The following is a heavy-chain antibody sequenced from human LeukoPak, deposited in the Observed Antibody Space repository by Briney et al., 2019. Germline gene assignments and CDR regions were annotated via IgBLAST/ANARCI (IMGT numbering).Heavy chain of an antibody. CDR3: ARPRYFDS. V-gene: IGHV3-30*09. Sequence: GGSLRLSCAASGFTFSSYTMHGVPHAPGKGLEWVAVIVYDGSNKSSGRSVKARFAIFRDNCKNMMYLQMNRLRGEDMAVYYCARPRYFDSWGQGDLVTVSS. CDR2: IVYDGSNK. CDR1: GFTFSSYT. J-gene: IGHJ4*02.